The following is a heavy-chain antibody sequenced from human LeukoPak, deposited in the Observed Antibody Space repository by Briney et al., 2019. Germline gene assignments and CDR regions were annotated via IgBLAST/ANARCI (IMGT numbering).Heavy chain of an antibody. CDR3: AKDGSEYCSGGSCYSGFDY. D-gene: IGHD2-15*01. Sequence: GGSLRLSCAASGFTFSNYWMHWVRQAPGKGLEWVAVISYDGSNKYYADSVKGRFTISRDNSKNTLYLQMNSLRAEDTAVYYCAKDGSEYCSGGSCYSGFDYWGQGTLVTVSS. CDR2: ISYDGSNK. J-gene: IGHJ4*02. V-gene: IGHV3-30*18. CDR1: GFTFSNYW.